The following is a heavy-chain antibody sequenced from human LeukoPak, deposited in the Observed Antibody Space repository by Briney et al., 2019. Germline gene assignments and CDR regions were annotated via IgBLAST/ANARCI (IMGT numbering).Heavy chain of an antibody. V-gene: IGHV4-59*01. J-gene: IGHJ4*02. CDR3: ARGDYDFWSGYYNY. CDR1: GGSISSYY. CDR2: IYYSGST. Sequence: SETLSLTCTVSGGSISSYYWSWIRQPPGKGLEWIGYIYYSGSTNYNPSLKSRVTISVDTSKNQFSLKLSSVTAADTAVYYCARGDYDFWSGYYNYWGQGNLVPVSS. D-gene: IGHD3-3*01.